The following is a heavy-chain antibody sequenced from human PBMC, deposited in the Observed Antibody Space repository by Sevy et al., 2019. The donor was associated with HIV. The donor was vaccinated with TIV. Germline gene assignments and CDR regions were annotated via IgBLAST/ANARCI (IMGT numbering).Heavy chain of an antibody. D-gene: IGHD2-8*01. CDR3: TRNGGAVDNGFDP. CDR2: ISSSGSSI. V-gene: IGHV3-48*03. Sequence: GGSLRLSCTASGFTFSSYDMNWVRQAPWKGLEWVSKISSSGSSIYYADSVKGRFTISRDNAKNSLNLQMNSLRAEDTAVYYCTRNGGAVDNGFDPWGQGTLVTVSS. CDR1: GFTFSSYD. J-gene: IGHJ5*02.